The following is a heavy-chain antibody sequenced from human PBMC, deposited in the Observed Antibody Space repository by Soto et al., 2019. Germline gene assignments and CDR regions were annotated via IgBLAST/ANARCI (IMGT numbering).Heavy chain of an antibody. CDR2: MNPNSGNT. CDR1: GYTFTSYD. CDR3: VLGYCSSTSCYNPYYYYMDV. D-gene: IGHD2-2*02. J-gene: IGHJ6*03. Sequence: GASVKVSCKASGYTFTSYDINWVRQATGQGLEWMGWMNPNSGNTGYAQKFQGRVTMTRNTSISTAYMELSSLRSEDTAVYYCVLGYCSSTSCYNPYYYYMDVWAKGTKVTVSS. V-gene: IGHV1-8*01.